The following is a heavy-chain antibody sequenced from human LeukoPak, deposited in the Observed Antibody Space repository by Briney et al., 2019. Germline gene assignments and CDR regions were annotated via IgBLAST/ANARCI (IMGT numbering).Heavy chain of an antibody. CDR1: GGSISSSSYY. J-gene: IGHJ4*02. CDR3: ARVANSGYDFDY. D-gene: IGHD5-12*01. Sequence: PSETLSLTCTVSGGSISSSSYYWGWIRQPPGKGLEWIGSIYYSGSTYYNPSLKSRVTISVDTSKNQFSLKLSSVTAADTAVYYCARVANSGYDFDYWGQGTLVTVSS. CDR2: IYYSGST. V-gene: IGHV4-39*07.